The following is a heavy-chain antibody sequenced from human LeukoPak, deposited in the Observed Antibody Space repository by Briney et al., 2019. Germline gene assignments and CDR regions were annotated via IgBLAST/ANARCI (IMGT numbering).Heavy chain of an antibody. CDR3: ARAGDYGDYASYYYGMDV. Sequence: GGSLRLSCAASGFTFSSYWMHWVRQAPGKGLVWVSRINSDGSSTSYADSVKGRFTISRDNSKNTLYLQMNSLRAEDTAVYYCARAGDYGDYASYYYGMDVWGQGTTVTVSS. CDR2: INSDGSST. V-gene: IGHV3-74*01. J-gene: IGHJ6*02. CDR1: GFTFSSYW. D-gene: IGHD4-17*01.